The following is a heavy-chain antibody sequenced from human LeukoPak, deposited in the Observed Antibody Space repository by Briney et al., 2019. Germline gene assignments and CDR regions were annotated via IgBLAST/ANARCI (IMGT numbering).Heavy chain of an antibody. J-gene: IGHJ4*02. CDR1: GGSISSSSYY. CDR3: AIPYCSSTSCPGLDS. V-gene: IGHV4-39*01. CDR2: IYYSGTT. Sequence: PSETLSLTCTVSGGSISSSSYYWGWIRQPPGKGLEWIGSIYYSGTTYYNPSLKSRVTISVDTSKNQFSLKLSSVTAADTAVYYCAIPYCSSTSCPGLDSWGQGTLVTVSS. D-gene: IGHD2-2*01.